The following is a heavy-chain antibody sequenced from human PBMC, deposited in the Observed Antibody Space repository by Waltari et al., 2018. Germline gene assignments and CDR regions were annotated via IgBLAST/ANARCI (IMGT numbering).Heavy chain of an antibody. J-gene: IGHJ4*02. CDR2: IRGGGGST. CDR1: GFTFSSYA. CDR3: AKGFVVPAAPPDD. V-gene: IGHV3-23*01. Sequence: EVQLLESGGGLVQPGGSLRLSCAASGFTFSSYAMSWVRRAPGKGLEWVSAIRGGGGSTYYADSVKGRLTISRDNSKNTLYLQMNSLRAEDTAVYYCAKGFVVPAAPPDDWGQGTLVTVSS. D-gene: IGHD2-2*01.